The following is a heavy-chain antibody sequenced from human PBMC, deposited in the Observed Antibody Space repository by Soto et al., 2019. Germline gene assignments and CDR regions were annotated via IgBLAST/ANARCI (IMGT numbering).Heavy chain of an antibody. J-gene: IGHJ4*02. CDR2: ISAYNGNT. D-gene: IGHD3-16*01. Sequence: QVQLVQSGAEVKKPGASVKVSCKASGYTFTSYGISWVRQAPGQGLEWMGWISAYNGNTNYAQKLQGRVTMTTDTSTRTAYMELRSLRSDDTAVYYCARGIMITSSPVGRKLDYWGQGTLVTVSS. CDR1: GYTFTSYG. CDR3: ARGIMITSSPVGRKLDY. V-gene: IGHV1-18*01.